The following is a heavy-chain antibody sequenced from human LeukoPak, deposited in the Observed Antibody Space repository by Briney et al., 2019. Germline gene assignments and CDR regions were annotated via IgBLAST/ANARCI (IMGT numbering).Heavy chain of an antibody. V-gene: IGHV5-51*01. Sequence: GESLKISCKGSGYSFISYWIGWVRQMPGKGLEWMGIIYPGDSDTRYSPSFQGQVTISADKSISTAYLQWSSLKASDTAMYYCARILYYGGNSDEVGRFDYWGQGTLVTVSS. J-gene: IGHJ4*02. CDR2: IYPGDSDT. D-gene: IGHD4-23*01. CDR3: ARILYYGGNSDEVGRFDY. CDR1: GYSFISYW.